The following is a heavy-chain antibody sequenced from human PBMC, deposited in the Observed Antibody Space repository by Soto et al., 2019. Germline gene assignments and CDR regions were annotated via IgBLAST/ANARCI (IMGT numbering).Heavy chain of an antibody. CDR2: IYYSGST. Sequence: SETLSLTCTVSGGSISSGDYYWSWIRQPPGKGLEWIGYIYYSGSTYYNPSLKSRVTISVDTSKNQFSLKLSSVTAADTAVYYCARDARDYYGSGGYYYGMDVWGQGTTVTVP. CDR3: ARDARDYYGSGGYYYGMDV. J-gene: IGHJ6*02. D-gene: IGHD3-10*01. V-gene: IGHV4-30-4*01. CDR1: GGSISSGDYY.